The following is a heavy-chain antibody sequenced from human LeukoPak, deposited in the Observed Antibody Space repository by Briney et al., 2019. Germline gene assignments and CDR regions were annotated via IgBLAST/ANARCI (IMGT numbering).Heavy chain of an antibody. D-gene: IGHD3-22*01. CDR3: ARDLDYYDSSGYYYGSIFDY. CDR2: INPNSGGT. CDR1: GYTFTGYY. V-gene: IGHV1-2*02. Sequence: ASVTVSCKASGYTFTGYYMHWVRQAPGQGLAWMGWINPNSGGTNYAQKFQGRVTMTRDTSISTAYMELSRLRSDDTAVYYCARDLDYYDSSGYYYGSIFDYWGQGTLVTVSS. J-gene: IGHJ4*02.